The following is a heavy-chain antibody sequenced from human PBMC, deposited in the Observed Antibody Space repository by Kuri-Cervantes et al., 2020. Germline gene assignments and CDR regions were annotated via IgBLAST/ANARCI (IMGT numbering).Heavy chain of an antibody. CDR3: ARDRLYYYDSSGRGTRYFDI. V-gene: IGHV3-11*01. CDR1: GFTFNKYA. CDR2: ISSSGSTI. D-gene: IGHD3-22*01. Sequence: LSLTCAASGFTFNKYAMSWVRQAPGKGLEWVSYISSSGSTIYYADSVKGRFTISRDNAKNSLYLQMNSLRAEDTAVYYCARDRLYYYDSSGRGTRYFDIWGQGTMVTVSS. J-gene: IGHJ3*02.